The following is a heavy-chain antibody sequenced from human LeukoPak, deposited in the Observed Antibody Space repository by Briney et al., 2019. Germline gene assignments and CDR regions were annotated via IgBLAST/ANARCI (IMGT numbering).Heavy chain of an antibody. D-gene: IGHD6-13*01. J-gene: IGHJ6*03. Sequence: ASVKVSCKASGYTFTGYYMHWVRQAPGQGLEWMGWMNPNSGNTGYAQKFQGRVTITRNTSISTAYMELSSLRSEDTAVYYCARAPEYSSSWYGSYYYYYYMDVWGKGTTVTVSS. CDR2: MNPNSGNT. CDR1: GYTFTGYY. V-gene: IGHV1-8*03. CDR3: ARAPEYSSSWYGSYYYYYYMDV.